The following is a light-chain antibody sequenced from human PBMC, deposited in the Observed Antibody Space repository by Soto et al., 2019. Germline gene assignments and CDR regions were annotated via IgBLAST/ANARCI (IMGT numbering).Light chain of an antibody. CDR1: QSIGTN. CDR2: STS. CDR3: QQYINWPPEFT. Sequence: EIVMTQSPATLSVSPGERATLSCRASQSIGTNLVWYQQKPGQAPRLLIYSTSTRATGIPARFSGSGSGTEFTLTISSLQSEDFAGYYCQQYINWPPEFTFGPGTKVDMK. V-gene: IGKV3-15*01. J-gene: IGKJ3*01.